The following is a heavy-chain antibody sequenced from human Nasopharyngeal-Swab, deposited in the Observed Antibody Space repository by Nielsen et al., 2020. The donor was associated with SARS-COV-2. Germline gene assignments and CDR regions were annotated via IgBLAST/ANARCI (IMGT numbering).Heavy chain of an antibody. CDR3: ARAHPGYSSSWYDYYYYYMDV. CDR2: IIPIFGTA. J-gene: IGHJ6*03. CDR1: GGTFSSYD. Sequence: AVKDSCKASGGTFSSYDSSWVRQAPGQGLEWRGGIIPIFGTANYAQKFQGRVTITADKSTSTAYMELSSLRSEDTAVYYCARAHPGYSSSWYDYYYYYMDVWGKGTTVTVSS. D-gene: IGHD6-13*01. V-gene: IGHV1-69*06.